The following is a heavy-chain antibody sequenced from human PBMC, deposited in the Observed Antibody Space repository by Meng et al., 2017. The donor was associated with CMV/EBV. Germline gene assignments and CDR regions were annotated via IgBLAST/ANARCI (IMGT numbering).Heavy chain of an antibody. Sequence: SETLSLTCTVSGGSISSSSYYWGWIHQPPGKGLEWIGSIYYSGSTYYNPSLKSRVTISVDTSKNQFSLKLSSVTAADTAVYYCARDPAITIFGVEPAWPYYYGMDVWGQGTTVTVSS. CDR1: GGSISSSSYY. CDR3: ARDPAITIFGVEPAWPYYYGMDV. J-gene: IGHJ6*02. CDR2: IYYSGST. V-gene: IGHV4-39*07. D-gene: IGHD3-3*01.